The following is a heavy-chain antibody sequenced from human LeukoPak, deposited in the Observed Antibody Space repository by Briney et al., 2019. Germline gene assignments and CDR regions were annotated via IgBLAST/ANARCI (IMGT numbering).Heavy chain of an antibody. CDR2: IGGAGT. J-gene: IGHJ4*02. Sequence: GGSLRVSCAASGFIFGSYAMTWVRQAPGRGLEWVAAIGGAGTYYADSVKGRFTISRDNSKNTLYLQMNSLRAEDTAVYYCARNPAGIGDYWGQGTLVTVSS. D-gene: IGHD1-26*01. V-gene: IGHV3-23*01. CDR1: GFIFGSYA. CDR3: ARNPAGIGDY.